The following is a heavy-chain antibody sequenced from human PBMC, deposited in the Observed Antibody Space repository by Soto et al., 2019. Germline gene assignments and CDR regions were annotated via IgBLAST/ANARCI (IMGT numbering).Heavy chain of an antibody. CDR2: ISGSGDRT. D-gene: IGHD5-18*01. CDR3: VKERSGHSYADT. CDR1: GFTFSSYA. V-gene: IGHV3-23*01. Sequence: GGSLRLSCAASGFTFSSYAMSWLRQPPGKGLEWVSAISGSGDRTYYADSVKGRFTISRDNSKNTLYLQMNGMRAEDSAVYYCVKERSGHSYADTWGQGTLVTVSS. J-gene: IGHJ5*02.